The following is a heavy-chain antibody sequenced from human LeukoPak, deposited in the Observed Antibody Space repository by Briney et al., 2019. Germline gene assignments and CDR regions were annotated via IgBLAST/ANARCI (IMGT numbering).Heavy chain of an antibody. CDR1: GDSFSGHY. CDR2: ITDGGRA. D-gene: IGHD2-2*01. Sequence: SETLALTCDVYGDSFSGHYWSWIRQTPGKGLEWIGEITDGGRASYSPSLKSRATISIVPSQRQFSLELHSVNAADTAIYYCVRRTRVAMPNVIDLISDFWGEGALVTVSS. J-gene: IGHJ4*02. CDR3: VRRTRVAMPNVIDLISDF. V-gene: IGHV4-34*01.